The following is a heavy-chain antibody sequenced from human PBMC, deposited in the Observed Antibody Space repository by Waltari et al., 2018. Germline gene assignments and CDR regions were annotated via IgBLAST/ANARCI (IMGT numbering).Heavy chain of an antibody. Sequence: QVQLVQSGAEVRKPGSSVKVSCKTSGGPFSRFSISWVRLAPGQGLEWMGGLIPIFLTANYAQKFEGRLTIDADEATSTVYMELSGLTSDDTAVYYCADCGGDCPHWGQGTLVTVS. V-gene: IGHV1-69*01. D-gene: IGHD2-21*01. J-gene: IGHJ4*02. CDR2: LIPIFLTA. CDR1: GGPFSRFS. CDR3: ADCGGDCPH.